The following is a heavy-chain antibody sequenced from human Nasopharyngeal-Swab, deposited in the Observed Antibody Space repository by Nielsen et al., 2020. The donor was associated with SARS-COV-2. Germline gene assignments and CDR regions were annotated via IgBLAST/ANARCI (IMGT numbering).Heavy chain of an antibody. D-gene: IGHD1-1*01. V-gene: IGHV4-4*07. CDR2: FYTSGST. CDR1: GGSISGYF. J-gene: IGHJ6*01. CDR3: ARSGTTKYGLDV. Sequence: SETLSLTCSVSGGSISGYFLSWIRQPAGEGLEWIGLFYTSGSTNYNPSLKSRVTISIDMSKNQFSLELRSVTAADTAFYYCARSGTTKYGLDVWGQGTTVIVSS.